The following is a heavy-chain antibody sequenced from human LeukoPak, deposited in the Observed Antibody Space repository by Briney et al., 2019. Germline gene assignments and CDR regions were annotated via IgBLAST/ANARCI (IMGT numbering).Heavy chain of an antibody. Sequence: SETLSLTCTVSGYSISSGYYWGWIRQPPGKGLEWIGYIYYSGSTNYNPSLKSQVTISVDTSKNQFSLKLSSVTAADTAVYYCARVRDDSSGYHSDWGQGTLVTVSS. J-gene: IGHJ4*02. CDR2: IYYSGST. V-gene: IGHV4-61*01. CDR3: ARVRDDSSGYHSD. CDR1: GYSISSGYY. D-gene: IGHD3-22*01.